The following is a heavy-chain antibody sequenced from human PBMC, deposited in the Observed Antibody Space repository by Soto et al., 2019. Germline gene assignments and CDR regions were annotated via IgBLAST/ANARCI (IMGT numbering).Heavy chain of an antibody. CDR2: INPASGST. V-gene: IGHV1-46*01. Sequence: QVQLVQSGAEVKKPGASVKLSCRTSGYTFTHYYIHWVRQAPGQGLEWLAIINPASGSTNYAQDFQGRVTLTMDTSTTTVYMELSGLRAEDTPIFDCARDLAAGDHWGQGTLVTVSS. CDR1: GYTFTHYY. J-gene: IGHJ4*02. CDR3: ARDLAAGDH. D-gene: IGHD6-13*01.